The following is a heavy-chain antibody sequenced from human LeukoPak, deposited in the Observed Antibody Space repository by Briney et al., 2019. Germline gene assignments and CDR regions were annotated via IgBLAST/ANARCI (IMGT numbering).Heavy chain of an antibody. D-gene: IGHD6-13*01. V-gene: IGHV1-18*01. CDR2: ISAYNGNT. CDR3: AIVPRSSSYSSSWYIEGYFDY. Sequence: ASVKVSCKASGYTFTSYGISWVRQAPGQGLEWMGWISAYNGNTNYAQKLQGRVTMTTDTSTSTAYMELSSLRSEDTAVYYCAIVPRSSSYSSSWYIEGYFDYWGQGTLVTVSS. J-gene: IGHJ4*02. CDR1: GYTFTSYG.